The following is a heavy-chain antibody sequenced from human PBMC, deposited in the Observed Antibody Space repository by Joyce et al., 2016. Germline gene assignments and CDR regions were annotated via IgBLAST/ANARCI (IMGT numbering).Heavy chain of an antibody. D-gene: IGHD3-22*01. V-gene: IGHV1-18*01. J-gene: IGHJ3*02. CDR2: ISSHHGNT. CDR3: ARDIHYYNSSGYYWGAFDI. CDR1: GYFFTTYG. Sequence: VQLVQSGSEVKKPGASVEVSCKAYGYFFTTYGISWVRQAPGQGFEWMGWISSHHGNTKYAQKFQGRVTMTIDTSTSTAYMELESLRSDDTAVYYCARDIHYYNSSGYYWGAFDIWGQGTMVSVSS.